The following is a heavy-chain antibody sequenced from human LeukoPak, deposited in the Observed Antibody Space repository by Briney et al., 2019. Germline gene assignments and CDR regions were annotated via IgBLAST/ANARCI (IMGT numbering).Heavy chain of an antibody. CDR2: IYYNGSP. CDR3: ARVNMVRGVSFDY. Sequence: SETLSLTRSVSGGSMSSYYWSWIRQPPGKGLEWIGDIYYNGSPNYNPSFKSRVTISVDSSNNQFSLRLTSVPAADTAVYYCARVNMVRGVSFDYWGQGTLVTVSS. J-gene: IGHJ4*02. V-gene: IGHV4-59*01. CDR1: GGSMSSYY. D-gene: IGHD3-10*01.